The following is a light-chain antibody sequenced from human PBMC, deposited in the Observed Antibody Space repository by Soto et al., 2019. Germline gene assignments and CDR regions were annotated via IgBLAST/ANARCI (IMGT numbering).Light chain of an antibody. CDR1: QSVSSN. Sequence: GLKKSPGTLSVSPGERATLSCRASQSVSSNLAWYQQKPGQAPRLLIYGASTRATGIPARFSGSGSQTDFTLTISRLEPEDFAVYYCQQYGTSPRTFGQGTKVE. CDR2: GAS. V-gene: IGKV3-20*01. J-gene: IGKJ1*01. CDR3: QQYGTSPRT.